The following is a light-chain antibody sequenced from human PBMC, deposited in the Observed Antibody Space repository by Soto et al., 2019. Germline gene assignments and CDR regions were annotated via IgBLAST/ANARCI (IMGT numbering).Light chain of an antibody. CDR3: QRYEALVLS. Sequence: DIQMTQSPSSLSASVGDRVTITCQASQDITDYLNWYQQKPGKAPRLLIYDASNLETGVPPRFSGSGSGTDFTFTISRLQPEEIATYYCQRYEALVLSFGGGTTVEIK. CDR2: DAS. V-gene: IGKV1-33*01. J-gene: IGKJ4*01. CDR1: QDITDY.